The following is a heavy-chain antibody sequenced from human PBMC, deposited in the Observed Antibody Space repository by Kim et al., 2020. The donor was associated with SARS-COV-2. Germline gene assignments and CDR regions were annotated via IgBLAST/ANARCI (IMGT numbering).Heavy chain of an antibody. Sequence: SETLSLTCAVSGGSISSSNWWSWVRQRPGKGLEWIGEIYHSGSTNYNPSLKSPVTISVDKSKTQFSLKLSSVTAADTAVYCCAPVGGPRSLLGNWFDPCGQGTLVTVSS. CDR3: APVGGPRSLLGNWFDP. J-gene: IGHJ5*02. D-gene: IGHD2-15*01. V-gene: IGHV4-4*01. CDR1: GGSISSSNW. CDR2: IYHSGST.